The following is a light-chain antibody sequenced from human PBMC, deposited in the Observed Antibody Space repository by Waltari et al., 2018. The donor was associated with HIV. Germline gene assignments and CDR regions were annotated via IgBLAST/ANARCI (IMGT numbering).Light chain of an antibody. J-gene: IGLJ3*02. V-gene: IGLV3-9*01. CDR1: RLGTEV. Sequence: SYELTQPLSVSVARGQTAKIDCGGRRLGTEVVNWYRQKPGHAPESVTFNGPKRPSGIPGRFLGTKSTNTATLTITEAQVGDEADYYCQVWVNSVVFGGGTMLTVL. CDR3: QVWVNSVV. CDR2: NGP.